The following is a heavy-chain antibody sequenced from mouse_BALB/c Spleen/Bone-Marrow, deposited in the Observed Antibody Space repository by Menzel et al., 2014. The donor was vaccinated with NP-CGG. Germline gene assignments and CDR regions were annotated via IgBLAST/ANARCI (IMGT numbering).Heavy chain of an antibody. Sequence: VQLQQSGAELVKPGASVKLSCTASGFNIKDTYIHWVKQKPEQGLEWNGRIDPANGNTKYDPKFQGKATITADTSSNTVYLQLSSLTSEDTAVYYCARYRYGNYDYWGQGTTLTVSS. CDR3: ARYRYGNYDY. CDR2: IDPANGNT. CDR1: GFNIKDTY. V-gene: IGHV14-3*02. J-gene: IGHJ2*01. D-gene: IGHD2-1*01.